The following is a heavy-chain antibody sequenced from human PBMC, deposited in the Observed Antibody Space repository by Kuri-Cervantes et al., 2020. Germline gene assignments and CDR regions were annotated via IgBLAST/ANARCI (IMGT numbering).Heavy chain of an antibody. CDR2: INHSGST. V-gene: IGHV4-34*01. CDR3: ARDLFLSTSNWFDP. Sequence: ESLKISCAVYGGSFSGYYWNWIRQPPGKGLEWIGEINHSGSTNYNPSLKSRVTISVDTSKNQFSLRLSSVTAADTAVYYCARDLFLSTSNWFDPWGQGTLVTVSS. J-gene: IGHJ5*02. D-gene: IGHD6-6*01. CDR1: GGSFSGYY.